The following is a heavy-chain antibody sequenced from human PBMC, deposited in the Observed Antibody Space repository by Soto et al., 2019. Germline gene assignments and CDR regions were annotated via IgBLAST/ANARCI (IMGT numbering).Heavy chain of an antibody. V-gene: IGHV3-7*05. Sequence: EVQLDESGGGLVQPGGSLRLACKNPGFTFNNYWMSWLRQSPGKGLEWVANINQAGSQTDYVDSVKGRFTLSRDNAKTALYLQMNSLRVEDTDVYYCARVSRSHDTEYWGQGSLVTVSS. CDR3: ARVSRSHDTEY. CDR2: INQAGSQT. D-gene: IGHD5-18*01. CDR1: GFTFNNYW. J-gene: IGHJ4*02.